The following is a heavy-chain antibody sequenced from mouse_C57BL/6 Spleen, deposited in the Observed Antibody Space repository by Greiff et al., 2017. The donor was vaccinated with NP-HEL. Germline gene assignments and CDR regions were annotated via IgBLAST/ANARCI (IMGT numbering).Heavy chain of an antibody. V-gene: IGHV1-82*01. J-gene: IGHJ4*01. CDR2: IYPGAGAT. D-gene: IGHD2-4*01. CDR3: ANLYYDYDEYYAMDY. CDR1: GYAFSSSW. Sequence: VQLQQSGPELVKPGASVKISCTASGYAFSSSWMNWVKQRPGKGLEWIGRIYPGAGATNDNGKFKGKATLTADKSASTAYMQLRSLTSEDAAVYFCANLYYDYDEYYAMDYWGQGTSVTVSS.